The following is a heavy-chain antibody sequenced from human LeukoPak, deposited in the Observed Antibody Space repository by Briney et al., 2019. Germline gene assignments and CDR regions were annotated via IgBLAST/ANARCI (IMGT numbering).Heavy chain of an antibody. J-gene: IGHJ6*03. D-gene: IGHD6-13*01. V-gene: IGHV3-48*04. CDR3: ARASSQDPYSSSWYFSYYYYMDV. Sequence: GGSLRLSCAASGFTFSSYAMSWVRQAPGKGLEWLSFISDSGTTTYYTDSVKGRFTISRDNAKNSLYLQMNSLRAEDTAVYYCARASSQDPYSSSWYFSYYYYMDVWGKGTTVTVSS. CDR2: ISDSGTTT. CDR1: GFTFSSYA.